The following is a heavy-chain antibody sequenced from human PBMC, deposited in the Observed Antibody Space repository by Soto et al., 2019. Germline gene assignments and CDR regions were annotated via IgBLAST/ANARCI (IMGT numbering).Heavy chain of an antibody. CDR3: AGVDCSGGSCFFDY. V-gene: IGHV4-34*01. J-gene: IGHJ4*02. CDR2: INHSGST. Sequence: SETLSLTCAVYGGSFSCYYWSWIRQPPGKGLEWIGEINHSGSTNYNPSLKSRVTISVDTSKNQFSLKLSSVTAADTAVYYCAGVDCSGGSCFFDYWGQGTLVTVSS. D-gene: IGHD2-15*01. CDR1: GGSFSCYY.